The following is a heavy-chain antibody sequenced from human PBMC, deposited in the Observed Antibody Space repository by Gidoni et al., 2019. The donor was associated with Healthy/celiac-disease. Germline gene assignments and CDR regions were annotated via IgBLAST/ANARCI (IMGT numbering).Heavy chain of an antibody. CDR1: GGSISSSSYY. D-gene: IGHD5-12*01. CDR2: IYYSGST. CDR3: ARRLRDGYNSVY. Sequence: QLQLQESGPGLVKPSETLSLTCTVSGGSISSSSYYWGWIRQPPGKGLEWIGSIYYSGSTYYNPSLKSRVTISVDTSKNQFSLKLSSVTAADTAVYYCARRLRDGYNSVYWGQGTLVTVSS. J-gene: IGHJ4*02. V-gene: IGHV4-39*01.